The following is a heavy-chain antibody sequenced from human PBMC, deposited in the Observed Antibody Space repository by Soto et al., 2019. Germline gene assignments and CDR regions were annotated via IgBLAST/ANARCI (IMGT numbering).Heavy chain of an antibody. V-gene: IGHV1-3*01. CDR3: AREDEWLVRGVIDP. CDR1: GYTFTSYA. CDR2: INAGNGNT. D-gene: IGHD3-10*01. J-gene: IGHJ5*02. Sequence: ASVKVSCKASGYTFTSYAMHWVRQAPGQRLEWMGWINAGNGNTKYSQKFQGRVTITRDTSASTAYMELSSLRSEDTAVYYCAREDEWLVRGVIDPWGQGTLVTVSS.